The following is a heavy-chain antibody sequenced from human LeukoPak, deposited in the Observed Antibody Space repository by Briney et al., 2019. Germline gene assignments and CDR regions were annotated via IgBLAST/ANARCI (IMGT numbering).Heavy chain of an antibody. V-gene: IGHV4-59*08. CDR1: GASISSYY. J-gene: IGHJ5*02. CDR2: MSYKGSTNYRTT. CDR3: ARGIADRYNWFDP. Sequence: SETLSLTCTVSGASISSYYWTWIRQPPGKGLEWIGYMSYKGSTNYRTTNYNPAPRSRVTISEDTSQKQFSLELSSVTAADTAVYYCARGIADRYNWFDPWGQGILVTVSS. D-gene: IGHD6-13*01.